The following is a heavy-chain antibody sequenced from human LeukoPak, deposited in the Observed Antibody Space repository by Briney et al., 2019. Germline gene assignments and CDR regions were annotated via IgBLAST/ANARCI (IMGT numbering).Heavy chain of an antibody. Sequence: GRSLRLSCTASGFALDDYVMHWVRQTPGGGLEWVSGISRDSANIGYADSVKGRFPISRDNDKNSLYLQMNSLTTEDTALYYCARDFCTGCNYYFYGMDVWGRGTTVTVSS. D-gene: IGHD2-2*01. CDR1: GFALDDYV. CDR2: ISRDSANI. J-gene: IGHJ6*02. V-gene: IGHV3-9*01. CDR3: ARDFCTGCNYYFYGMDV.